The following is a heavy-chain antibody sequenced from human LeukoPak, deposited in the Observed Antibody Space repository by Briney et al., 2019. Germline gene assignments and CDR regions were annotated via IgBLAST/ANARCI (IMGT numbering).Heavy chain of an antibody. D-gene: IGHD6-19*01. CDR1: GGSINSYY. Sequence: SETLSLTCAVSGGSINSYYWSWIRQPPGKGLEWIGNIYYSGSTNYNPSLKSRVTISVDTSKNQFSLKLTSVTAADTAVYYCARYFSGWGPYFYYGVDVWGQGTTVTVSS. V-gene: IGHV4-59*08. CDR2: IYYSGST. J-gene: IGHJ6*01. CDR3: ARYFSGWGPYFYYGVDV.